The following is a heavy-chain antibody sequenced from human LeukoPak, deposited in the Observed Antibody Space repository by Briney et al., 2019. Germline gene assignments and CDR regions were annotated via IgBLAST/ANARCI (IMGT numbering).Heavy chain of an antibody. Sequence: GGSLTLSCAASGFTFSSYSMNWVRQAPGEGLEWVSSIISRRSYIYYADSVKGRVTISRDNAKNSLSLQMNSLRADDTAVYYSASGMVRGVNNWFDPWGQGTLVTVSS. CDR1: GFTFSSYS. V-gene: IGHV3-21*01. CDR3: ASGMVRGVNNWFDP. D-gene: IGHD3-10*01. CDR2: IISRRSYI. J-gene: IGHJ5*02.